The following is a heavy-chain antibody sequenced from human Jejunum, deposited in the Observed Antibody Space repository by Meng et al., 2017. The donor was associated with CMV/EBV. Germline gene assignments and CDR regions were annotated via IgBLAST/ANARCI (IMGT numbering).Heavy chain of an antibody. Sequence: SCAASGFNFTTYAMSWVRQAPGKGPEWVAGMTASGGSTYYAESVKGRFTISRDNSKSTLYLQMNSLRADDTAVYYCARAYSSWCYDYWGQGSLVTVSS. CDR2: MTASGGST. V-gene: IGHV3-23*01. CDR1: GFNFTTYA. CDR3: ARAYSSWCYDY. D-gene: IGHD6-19*01. J-gene: IGHJ4*02.